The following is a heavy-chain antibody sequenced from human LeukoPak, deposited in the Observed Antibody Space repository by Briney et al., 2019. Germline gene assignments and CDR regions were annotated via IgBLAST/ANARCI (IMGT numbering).Heavy chain of an antibody. V-gene: IGHV4-34*08. CDR1: GFTFSSYA. CDR2: INHSGST. Sequence: PGGSLRLSCAASGFTFSSYAMSWVRQAPGKGLEWIGEINHSGSTNYNPPLKSRVTISVDTSKNQFSLKLSSVTAADTAVYYCNGNGSGSYYKGDYFDYWGQGTLVTVSS. CDR3: NGNGSGSYYKGDYFDY. D-gene: IGHD3-10*01. J-gene: IGHJ4*02.